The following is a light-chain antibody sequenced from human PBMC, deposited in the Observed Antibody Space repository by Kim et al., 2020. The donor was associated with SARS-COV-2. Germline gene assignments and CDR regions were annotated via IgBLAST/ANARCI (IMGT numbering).Light chain of an antibody. V-gene: IGLV2-14*03. Sequence: QSSPISTTGSSGAVGDYKSDSWYQQHPGKAPKLIIYDVSERASGVSNRLSGSPSGNTASLTISGLRAEEEADYYCSSHTTSSTYVFGSGTKVTVL. J-gene: IGLJ1*01. CDR3: SSHTTSSTYV. CDR1: SGAVGDYKS. CDR2: DVS.